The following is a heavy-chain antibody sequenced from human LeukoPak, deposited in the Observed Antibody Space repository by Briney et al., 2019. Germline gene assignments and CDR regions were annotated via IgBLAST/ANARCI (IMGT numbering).Heavy chain of an antibody. V-gene: IGHV1-46*01. CDR2: INPSGGSA. CDR1: GYTFTSYY. D-gene: IGHD1-26*01. CDR3: ARDYSSLSGSYAFDY. Sequence: GAAVTVSCKASGYTFTSYYMHWVRQTPGQGLEWMGLINPSGGSATYAQKFQGRVTMTRDTSTSTVYMELSSLRSEDRAVYYCARDYSSLSGSYAFDYWGQGTLVTVSS. J-gene: IGHJ4*02.